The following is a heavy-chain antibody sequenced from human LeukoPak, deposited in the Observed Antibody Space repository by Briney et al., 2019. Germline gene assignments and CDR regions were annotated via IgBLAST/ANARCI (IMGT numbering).Heavy chain of an antibody. CDR2: ISWNSGSI. CDR1: GFTFDDYA. Sequence: GGSLRLSCAASGFTFDDYAMHWVRQAPGKGLEWVSGISWNSGSIGYADSVKGRFTISRDNAKNSLYLQMNSLRAEDMALYYCAKGNYGDPTAHFDYWGQGTLVTASS. V-gene: IGHV3-9*03. CDR3: AKGNYGDPTAHFDY. D-gene: IGHD4-17*01. J-gene: IGHJ4*02.